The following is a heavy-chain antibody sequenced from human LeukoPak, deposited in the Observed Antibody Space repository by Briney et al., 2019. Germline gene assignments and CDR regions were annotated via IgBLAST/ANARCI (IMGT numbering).Heavy chain of an antibody. CDR2: ISYTGNT. V-gene: IGHV4-59*01. D-gene: IGHD4-17*01. J-gene: IGHJ4*02. CDR3: TREPDTVTSGV. CDR1: GGSISDYY. Sequence: PSETLSLTCTVSGGSISDYYWSWIRQPPGKGLEWIGYISYTGNTNYSPSLKSRLTISLDTSKSQFALKMAPATAAATAMYYCTREPDTVTSGVWGQGTLVTVSA.